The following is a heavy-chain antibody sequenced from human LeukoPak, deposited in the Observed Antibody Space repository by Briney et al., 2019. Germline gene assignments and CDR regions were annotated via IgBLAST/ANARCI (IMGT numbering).Heavy chain of an antibody. Sequence: GGSLRLSCATSGFIFDDHGMSWVRQVPGKGLEWVSGINWNGGSTGYADSVKGRFTISRDNAKKSLYLQMNSLRAEDTAVYYCARHLSGITGYTYGRGIDYWGQGTPVTVSS. CDR2: INWNGGST. CDR3: ARHLSGITGYTYGRGIDY. D-gene: IGHD5-18*01. V-gene: IGHV3-20*04. J-gene: IGHJ4*02. CDR1: GFIFDDHG.